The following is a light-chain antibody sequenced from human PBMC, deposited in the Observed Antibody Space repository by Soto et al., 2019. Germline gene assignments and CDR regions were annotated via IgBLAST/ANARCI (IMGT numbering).Light chain of an antibody. CDR3: QTWDTGARVV. Sequence: QPVLTQSPSASASLGASVKLTCTLSSGHSSYAIAWHQQQPEKGPRYLMKLSSDGSHSKGDGIPDRFSGSSAGAERYLTISSLQSEDEADSYRQTWDTGARVVFGGGTKRAVL. J-gene: IGLJ2*01. CDR1: SGHSSYA. V-gene: IGLV4-69*01. CDR2: LSSDGSH.